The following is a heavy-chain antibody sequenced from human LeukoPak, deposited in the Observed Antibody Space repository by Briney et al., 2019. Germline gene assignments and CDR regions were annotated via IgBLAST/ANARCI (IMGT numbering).Heavy chain of an antibody. D-gene: IGHD4-17*01. J-gene: IGHJ3*02. CDR3: ARTTVNAFDI. V-gene: IGHV3-48*03. Sequence: GGSLRLSCAASGFIFSSYEMNWVRQAPGKGLEWVSYISSSGSTIYYADSVKGRFTISRDNAKNSLYLQMNSLRAEDTAVYYCARTTVNAFDIWGQGTMVTVSS. CDR1: GFIFSSYE. CDR2: ISSSGSTI.